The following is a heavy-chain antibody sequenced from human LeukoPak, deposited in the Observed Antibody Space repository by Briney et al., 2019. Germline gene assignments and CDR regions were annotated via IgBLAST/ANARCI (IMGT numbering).Heavy chain of an antibody. V-gene: IGHV3-23*01. Sequence: PGRSLRLSCAASGFTFSNYAMSWVRQAPGKGLEWVSGISGSGGSTYYADSVKGRFTISRDNSKNTLFLQMNSLRAEDTAVYYCAKGSGSYRFDYWGQGTLVTVSS. CDR1: GFTFSNYA. CDR2: ISGSGGST. CDR3: AKGSGSYRFDY. J-gene: IGHJ4*02. D-gene: IGHD1-26*01.